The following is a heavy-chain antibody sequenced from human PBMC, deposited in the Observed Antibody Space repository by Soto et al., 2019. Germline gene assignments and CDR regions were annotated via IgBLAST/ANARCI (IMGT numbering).Heavy chain of an antibody. Sequence: QVHLLMQSGAEVKKPGSSVKVSCKASGGNPSNSAISWVRQAPGQGLEWMGGIIPVFGIISYAQNFQGRVTITADESTSTAYMELSSLRVEDTAVYFCARDSSASATSYSFDNWGQGTLVTVSS. CDR3: ARDSSASATSYSFDN. CDR1: GGNPSNSA. CDR2: IIPVFGII. J-gene: IGHJ4*02. D-gene: IGHD6-25*01. V-gene: IGHV1-69*01.